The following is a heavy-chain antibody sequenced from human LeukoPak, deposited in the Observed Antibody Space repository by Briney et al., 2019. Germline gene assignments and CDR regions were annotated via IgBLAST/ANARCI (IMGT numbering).Heavy chain of an antibody. CDR2: MSPKSGNT. CDR3: ARGVGGLGNMDV. D-gene: IGHD3-16*01. V-gene: IGHV1-8*02. J-gene: IGHJ6*03. CDR1: GYTFTGYY. Sequence: ASVKVSCKASGYTFTGYYMHWVRQVTGQGLEWMGWMSPKSGNTDYAQKFRGRVTMTRNTSINTAYLELSSLTSDDTAVYFCARGVGGLGNMDVWGKGTTVIISS.